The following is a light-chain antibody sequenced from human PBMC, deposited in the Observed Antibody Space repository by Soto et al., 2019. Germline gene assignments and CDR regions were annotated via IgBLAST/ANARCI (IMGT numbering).Light chain of an antibody. J-gene: IGKJ1*01. V-gene: IGKV3-15*01. CDR1: QSVDSK. Sequence: EVVLTQSPVTLSVSPGEGATLSCKASQSVDSKLAWYQQKPGQAPRLLIEGASRRGTDIPARFSGSGSGTEFTLTITSLQSEDFAVYYCQQYTAWPLTFGQGTKVEVK. CDR3: QQYTAWPLT. CDR2: GAS.